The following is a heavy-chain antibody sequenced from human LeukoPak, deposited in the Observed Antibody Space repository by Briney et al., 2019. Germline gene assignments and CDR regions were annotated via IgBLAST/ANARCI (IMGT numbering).Heavy chain of an antibody. D-gene: IGHD2-21*01. V-gene: IGHV4-39*01. CDR2: IYYSGST. Sequence: PSETLSLTCTVSGGSISSSNYYWGWIRQPPGKGLEWIGSIYYSGSTYYNPSLKSRVTISVDTSKNQFSLKLSSVTAADTAVYYCARRAGLWWSVKGFDPWGQGTLVTVSS. J-gene: IGHJ5*02. CDR1: GGSISSSNYY. CDR3: ARRAGLWWSVKGFDP.